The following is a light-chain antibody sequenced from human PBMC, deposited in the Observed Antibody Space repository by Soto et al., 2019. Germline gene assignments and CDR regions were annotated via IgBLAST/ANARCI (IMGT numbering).Light chain of an antibody. V-gene: IGKV3-15*01. CDR3: QHHHNWLLT. Sequence: EIVMTQSPATLSVSPGERVTLSCRASHSLNNNLAWYQQKPGQAPRLLIYSASTRATGIPARFSGSGSGTEFTLTISSLQSEDFAVYYCQHHHNWLLTFGGGTKVEIK. CDR2: SAS. CDR1: HSLNNN. J-gene: IGKJ4*01.